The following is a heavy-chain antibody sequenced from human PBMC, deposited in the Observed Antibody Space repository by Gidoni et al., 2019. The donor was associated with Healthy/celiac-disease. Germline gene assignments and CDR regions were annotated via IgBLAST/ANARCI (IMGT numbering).Heavy chain of an antibody. CDR2: ISSSGSTI. D-gene: IGHD3-3*01. V-gene: IGHV3-48*03. CDR3: ARAIFGVVIISYFDY. CDR1: GFTFSSYE. Sequence: EVQLVESGGGLVQPGGSLSLSCAASGFTFSSYEMNWVRQAPGKGLEWVSYISSSGSTIYYADSVKGRLTISRDNAKNSLYLEMNSVRAEDTAVYYCARAIFGVVIISYFDYWGQGTLVTVSS. J-gene: IGHJ4*02.